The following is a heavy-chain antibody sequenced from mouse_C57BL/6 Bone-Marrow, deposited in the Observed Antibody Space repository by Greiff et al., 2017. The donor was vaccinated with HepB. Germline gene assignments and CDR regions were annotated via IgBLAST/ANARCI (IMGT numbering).Heavy chain of an antibody. J-gene: IGHJ1*03. CDR2: IWSDGST. V-gene: IGHV2-6-1*01. CDR3: ARHPRGLYSNYWYFDV. CDR1: GFSFTSYG. Sequence: VKLQESGPGLVAPSQSLSITCTVSGFSFTSYGVHWVRQPPGKGPEWLVVIWSDGSTTYNSALKSRLSISKDNSKSQVFLKMNSLQTDDTAMYYCARHPRGLYSNYWYFDVWGTGTTVTVSS. D-gene: IGHD2-5*01.